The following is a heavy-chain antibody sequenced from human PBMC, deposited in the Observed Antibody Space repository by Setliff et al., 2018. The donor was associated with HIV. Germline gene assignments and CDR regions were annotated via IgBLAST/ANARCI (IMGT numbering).Heavy chain of an antibody. CDR2: IDYSGST. CDR3: ARMTNSYYYYYMDV. V-gene: IGHV4-31*03. Sequence: SETLSLTCTVSGGSISSGNYYWSWIRQHPAKGLEWIGYIDYSGSTYYNPSLKSRVAISVDPSKNQISLNLSSVTAADTAVYYCARMTNSYYYYYMDVWGTGTTVTVSS. CDR1: GGSISSGNYY. J-gene: IGHJ6*03.